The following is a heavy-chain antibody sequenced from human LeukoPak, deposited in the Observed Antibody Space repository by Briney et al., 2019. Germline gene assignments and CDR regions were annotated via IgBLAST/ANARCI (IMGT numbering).Heavy chain of an antibody. D-gene: IGHD5-24*01. CDR3: AAWTDRGYNF. V-gene: IGHV3-7*01. CDR2: INPEGSQT. J-gene: IGHJ4*02. Sequence: GGPLRLSCAASVLTFSSSWMIWLPEAPGRGGQWVFNINPEGSQTRFVDSVMGRFNMYKDNDKNALYLQMNDLRVEDTAVFYCAAWTDRGYNFWGQGTVVTVSS. CDR1: VLTFSSSW.